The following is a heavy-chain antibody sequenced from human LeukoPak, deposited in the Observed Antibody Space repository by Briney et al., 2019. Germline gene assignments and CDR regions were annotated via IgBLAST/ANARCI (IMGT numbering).Heavy chain of an antibody. V-gene: IGHV3-33*01. CDR2: IWYDGSNK. J-gene: IGHJ4*02. CDR1: GFTFSSYG. Sequence: PGRSLRLSCAASGFTFSSYGMHWVRQAPGEGLEWVAVIWYDGSNKYYADSVKGRFTISRDNSKNTLYLQMNSLRAEDTAVYYCARYSGSYHYPYYFDYWGQGTLVTVSS. CDR3: ARYSGSYHYPYYFDY. D-gene: IGHD1-26*01.